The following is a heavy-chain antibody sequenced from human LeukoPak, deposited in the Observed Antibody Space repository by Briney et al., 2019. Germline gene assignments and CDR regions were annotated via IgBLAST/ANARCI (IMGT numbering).Heavy chain of an antibody. CDR3: ASLTNYYDSSGYLVTDAFDI. CDR2: ISAYNGNT. CDR1: SYTFTSYG. V-gene: IGHV1-18*01. D-gene: IGHD3-22*01. J-gene: IGHJ3*02. Sequence: ASVKVSCKASSYTFTSYGINWVRQAPGQGLEWMGGISAYNGNTNYAQKLQGRVTMTTDTSTSTAYMELRSLRSDDTAVYYCASLTNYYDSSGYLVTDAFDIWGQGTMVTVSS.